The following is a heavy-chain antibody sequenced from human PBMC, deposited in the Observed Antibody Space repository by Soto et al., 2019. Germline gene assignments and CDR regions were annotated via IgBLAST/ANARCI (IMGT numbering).Heavy chain of an antibody. D-gene: IGHD2-2*01. Sequence: EVQLVESGGGLVKPGGSLRLSCAASGFTFSTYSMSWVRQAPGKGLEWVSSISPSSTYIHYADSVKGRFTISRDNAEKSVYLEMKSQRAQDTCIYYCARVWGGVVVVPGANRGDFWGQGTLVTVSS. V-gene: IGHV3-21*01. J-gene: IGHJ4*02. CDR2: ISPSSTYI. CDR3: ARVWGGVVVVPGANRGDF. CDR1: GFTFSTYS.